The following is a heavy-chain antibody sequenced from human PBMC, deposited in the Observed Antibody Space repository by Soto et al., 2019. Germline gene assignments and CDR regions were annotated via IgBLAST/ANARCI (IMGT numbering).Heavy chain of an antibody. CDR2: ISSSSSTI. CDR1: GVTFSSYS. J-gene: IGHJ4*02. Sequence: GGSLRLSCAASGVTFSSYSMNWVRQAPGKGLEWVSYISSSSSTIYYADSVKGRFTISRDNAKNSLYLQLNSLRDEDTAVYYCARSPYYYDSSNYYGYWGQGTLVTVSS. CDR3: ARSPYYYDSSNYYGY. D-gene: IGHD3-22*01. V-gene: IGHV3-48*02.